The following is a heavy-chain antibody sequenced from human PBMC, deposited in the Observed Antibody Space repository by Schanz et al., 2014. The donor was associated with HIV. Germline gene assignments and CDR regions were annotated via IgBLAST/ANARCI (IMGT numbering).Heavy chain of an antibody. CDR1: GFTFSTSW. CDR2: ISSDGSST. J-gene: IGHJ6*02. D-gene: IGHD3-3*01. V-gene: IGHV3-74*01. Sequence: EVQLVESGGGLGQPGGSLRLSCAASGFTFSTSWMHWVRQAPGKGLVWVPRISSDGSSTSYADSVKGRFTISRDNAKNTLYLQTNSLRGEDTAVYYCAREASLEWLYVVDVWGQGTTVTVSS. CDR3: AREASLEWLYVVDV.